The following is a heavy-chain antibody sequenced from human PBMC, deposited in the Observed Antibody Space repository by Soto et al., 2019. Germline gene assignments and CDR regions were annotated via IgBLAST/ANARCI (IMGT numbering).Heavy chain of an antibody. D-gene: IGHD2-2*01. J-gene: IGHJ4*02. V-gene: IGHV3-23*01. Sequence: EIQLLESGGGLVQPGGSLRLSCAASGFTFSSYAMNWVRQTPGKGLEWVSAISGTGDDTYYADSVKGRFTISRDNSKNTLYLEMNSLRAEDTAVYYCARRGTSCCQNFDYWGQGTLVTVSS. CDR1: GFTFSSYA. CDR2: ISGTGDDT. CDR3: ARRGTSCCQNFDY.